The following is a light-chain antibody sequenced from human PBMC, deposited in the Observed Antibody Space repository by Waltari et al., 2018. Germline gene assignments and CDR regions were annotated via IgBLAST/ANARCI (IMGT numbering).Light chain of an antibody. CDR3: QQYGSAHWT. CDR2: GAS. Sequence: ENVLRQSPGTLSLSPGESATLSCRASQSVTSNYLAWYQQKPGRAPRLLIYGASSRATGIPDRFTGSGSGTDFALTSSRLEPEDFAVYYCQQYGSAHWTFGQGTKVEVK. CDR1: QSVTSNY. J-gene: IGKJ1*01. V-gene: IGKV3-20*01.